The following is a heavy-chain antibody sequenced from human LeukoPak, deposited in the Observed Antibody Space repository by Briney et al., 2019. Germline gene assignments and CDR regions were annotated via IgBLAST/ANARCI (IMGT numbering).Heavy chain of an antibody. V-gene: IGHV3-7*01. Sequence: GGSLRLSCAAPGFTFSSYWMSWVRQAPGKGLEWVANIKQDGREKYYVDSVKGRFTISRDNAKNSLYLQMNSLRAEDTAVYYCAKGPVVATIGGFDYWGQGTLVTVSS. D-gene: IGHD5-12*01. J-gene: IGHJ4*02. CDR2: IKQDGREK. CDR1: GFTFSSYW. CDR3: AKGPVVATIGGFDY.